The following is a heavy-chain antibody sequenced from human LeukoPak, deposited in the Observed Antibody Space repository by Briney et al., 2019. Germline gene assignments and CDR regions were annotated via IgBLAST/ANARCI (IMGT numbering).Heavy chain of an antibody. V-gene: IGHV4-59*02. CDR3: GRSKAGLRIDY. D-gene: IGHD4-17*01. J-gene: IGHJ4*02. CDR1: GGFVSSYY. Sequence: SDTLTLTCTVSGGFVSSYYWRWIRQPPGKGLEWVGYIFYSGSTNSNPSLKSRVTISVDQSKNQFSLKQRSVTAADTAVYYWGRSKAGLRIDYWGRGTLVTVSS. CDR2: IFYSGST.